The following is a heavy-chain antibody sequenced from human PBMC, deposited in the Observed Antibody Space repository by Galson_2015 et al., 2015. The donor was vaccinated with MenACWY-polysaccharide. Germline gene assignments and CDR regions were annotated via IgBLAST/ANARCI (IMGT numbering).Heavy chain of an antibody. J-gene: IGHJ6*03. Sequence: SLRLSCAASGFTFSSYSMNWVRQAPGKGLEWVSSISSSSSYIYYAGSVKGRFTISRDNAKNSLYLQMNSLRAEDTAVYYCARDLRSSSPGGGYYYYYMDVWGKGTTVTVSS. V-gene: IGHV3-21*01. CDR2: ISSSSSYI. D-gene: IGHD6-6*01. CDR1: GFTFSSYS. CDR3: ARDLRSSSPGGGYYYYYMDV.